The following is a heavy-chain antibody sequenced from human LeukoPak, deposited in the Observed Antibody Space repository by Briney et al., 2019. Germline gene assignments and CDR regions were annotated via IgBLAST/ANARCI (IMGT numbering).Heavy chain of an antibody. CDR2: IYHSGST. V-gene: IGHV4-38-2*01. CDR3: ARGDNGIDY. J-gene: IGHJ4*02. CDR1: GYSISSGYY. D-gene: IGHD4-17*01. Sequence: PSETLSPTCAVSGYSISSGYYWGWIRQPPGKGLEWIGSIYHSGSTFYTPSLKSRVTISVDTSKNQFSLKLTSVTAADTAVYYCARGDNGIDYWGQGTLVTVSS.